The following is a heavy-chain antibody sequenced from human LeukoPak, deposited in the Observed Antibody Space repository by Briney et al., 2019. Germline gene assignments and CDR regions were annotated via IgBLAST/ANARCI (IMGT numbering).Heavy chain of an antibody. D-gene: IGHD6-19*01. V-gene: IGHV1-2*02. CDR2: INPNSGGT. Sequence: ASVTVSCKASGYTFTGYYMHWVRQAPGQGLEWMGWINPNSGGTSYPQKFQGRVIMTRDTSISTAYMELSWLRSDDTAVYYCARGLSDISGWYHVDYWGQGPLVTVSS. CDR1: GYTFTGYY. J-gene: IGHJ4*02. CDR3: ARGLSDISGWYHVDY.